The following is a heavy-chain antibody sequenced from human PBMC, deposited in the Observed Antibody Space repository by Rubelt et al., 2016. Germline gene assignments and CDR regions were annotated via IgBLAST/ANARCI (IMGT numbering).Heavy chain of an antibody. V-gene: IGHV4-4*02. D-gene: IGHD3-22*01. J-gene: IGHJ4*02. Sequence: PSLKSRVTISVDKSKNQFSLKLSSVTAADTAVYYRARTYYYDSGGYSDPLYYFDYWGQGTLVTVSS. CDR3: ARTYYYDSGGYSDPLYYFDY.